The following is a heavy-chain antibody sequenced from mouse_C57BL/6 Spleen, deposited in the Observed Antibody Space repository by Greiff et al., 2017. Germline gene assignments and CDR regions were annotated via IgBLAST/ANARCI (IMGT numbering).Heavy chain of an antibody. V-gene: IGHV1-82*01. CDR3: ARRGYYGLDY. Sequence: VKLMESGPELVKPGASVKISCKASGYAFSSSWMNWVKQRPGKGLEWIGRIYPGDGDTNYNGRFKGKATLTADKSSSTAYMQLSSLTSEDSAVYFCARRGYYGLDYWGQGTTLTVSS. CDR2: IYPGDGDT. CDR1: GYAFSSSW. J-gene: IGHJ2*01. D-gene: IGHD1-2*01.